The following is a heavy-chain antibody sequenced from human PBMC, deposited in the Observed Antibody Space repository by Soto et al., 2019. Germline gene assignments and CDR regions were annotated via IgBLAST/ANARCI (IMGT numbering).Heavy chain of an antibody. Sequence: ASVKVSCKASGYTFTSYGISWVRQAPGQGLEWMGWISAYNGNTNYAQKLQGRVTMTTDTSTSTAYMELRGLRSDDTAVYYCARDRSSWYSRPPYYYYGMDVWGQGTTVTVSS. J-gene: IGHJ6*02. CDR2: ISAYNGNT. D-gene: IGHD6-13*01. CDR3: ARDRSSWYSRPPYYYYGMDV. CDR1: GYTFTSYG. V-gene: IGHV1-18*01.